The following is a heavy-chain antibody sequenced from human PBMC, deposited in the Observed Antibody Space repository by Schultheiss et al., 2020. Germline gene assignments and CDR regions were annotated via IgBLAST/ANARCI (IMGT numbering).Heavy chain of an antibody. CDR3: ARAAQFGTYYYYGMDV. CDR1: GYTFTAYY. V-gene: IGHV1-2*02. CDR2: INPNGGGT. D-gene: IGHD1-1*01. J-gene: IGHJ6*02. Sequence: ASVKVSCKASGYTFTAYYMHWVRQAPGQGLEWMGWINPNGGGTSYAQKFQGRVTITADKSTSTAYMELSSLRSEDTAVYYCARAAQFGTYYYYGMDVWGQGTTGTVSS.